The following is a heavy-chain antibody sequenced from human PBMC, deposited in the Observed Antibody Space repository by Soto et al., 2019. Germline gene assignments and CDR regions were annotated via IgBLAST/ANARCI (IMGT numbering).Heavy chain of an antibody. J-gene: IGHJ6*02. CDR3: ARSYCSSTSCYADFYYYYYGMDV. CDR1: GYSFTSYW. CDR2: IYPGDSDT. D-gene: IGHD2-2*01. Sequence: GESLKISCKGSGYSFTSYWIGWVRQMPGKGLEWMGIIYPGDSDTRYSPSFQGQVTISADKSISTAYLQWSSLKASDTAMYYCARSYCSSTSCYADFYYYYYGMDVWGQGTTVTVS. V-gene: IGHV5-51*01.